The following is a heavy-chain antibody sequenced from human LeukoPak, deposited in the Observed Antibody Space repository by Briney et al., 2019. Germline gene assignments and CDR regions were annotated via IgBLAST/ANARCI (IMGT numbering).Heavy chain of an antibody. CDR2: ISSNGGST. J-gene: IGHJ5*02. D-gene: IGHD3-9*01. V-gene: IGHV3-64*01. Sequence: GGSLRLSCAASGFTFSSYAMHWFRQAPGKGLEYVSAISSNGGSTYYANSVKGRFTISRDNSKNTLYLQMGSLRAEDMAVYYCARDRRRYGFDPWGQGTLVTVSS. CDR1: GFTFSSYA. CDR3: ARDRRRYGFDP.